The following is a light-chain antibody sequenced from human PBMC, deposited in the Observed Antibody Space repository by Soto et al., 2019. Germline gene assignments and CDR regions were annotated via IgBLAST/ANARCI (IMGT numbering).Light chain of an antibody. CDR2: WAS. CDR3: HQFYKSPWT. CDR1: QSVFHNTHSKNY. J-gene: IGKJ1*01. Sequence: DIVMTQSPDSLAVSPGDSATLNCETSQSVFHNTHSKNYISWFQQKPGQPPKLLIFWASIRDSGVPDRFRGSGSGTHFTLTIDSLQPEDVAVYYCHQFYKSPWTFGQGTKVEIK. V-gene: IGKV4-1*01.